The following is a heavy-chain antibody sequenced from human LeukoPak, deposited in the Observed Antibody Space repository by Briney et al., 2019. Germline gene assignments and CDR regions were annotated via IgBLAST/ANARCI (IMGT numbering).Heavy chain of an antibody. J-gene: IGHJ6*02. D-gene: IGHD4-17*01. V-gene: IGHV4-59*01. Sequence: SETLSLTCTVSGGSISTYYWNWIRQPPGKGLEWIGYVYYSGTTYQNPSLKSRVTISVDTSKNQLSLKLNSVTAADTAVYYCARGTGVTNLYGMDLWGQGTTVAVS. CDR1: GGSISTYY. CDR2: VYYSGTT. CDR3: ARGTGVTNLYGMDL.